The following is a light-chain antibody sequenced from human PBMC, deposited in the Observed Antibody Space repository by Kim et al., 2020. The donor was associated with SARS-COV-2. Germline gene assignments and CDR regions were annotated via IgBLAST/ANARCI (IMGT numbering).Light chain of an antibody. V-gene: IGLV4-69*01. CDR3: QTWGTGMV. CDR1: SGHSSYA. J-gene: IGLJ3*02. Sequence: QPVLTQSPSASASLGASVKLTCTLSSGHSSYAIAWHQQQPEKGPRYLMKLNSDGSHSKGDGIPDRFSGSSSGAGRSLTISSLQSEDEADYYCQTWGTGMVFGGGTQLTVL. CDR2: LNSDGSH.